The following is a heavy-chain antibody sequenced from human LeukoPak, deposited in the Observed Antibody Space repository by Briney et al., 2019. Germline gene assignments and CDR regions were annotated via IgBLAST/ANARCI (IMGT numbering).Heavy chain of an antibody. Sequence: PSETLSLTCTVSGGSISSSSYYWGWIRQPPGKGLEWIGSIYYSGSTYYNPSLKSRVTISVDTSKNQFSLKLSSVTAADTAVYYCAGGEENDYSNPFDYWGQGTLVTVSS. D-gene: IGHD4-11*01. J-gene: IGHJ4*02. CDR3: AGGEENDYSNPFDY. CDR2: IYYSGST. CDR1: GGSISSSSYY. V-gene: IGHV4-39*01.